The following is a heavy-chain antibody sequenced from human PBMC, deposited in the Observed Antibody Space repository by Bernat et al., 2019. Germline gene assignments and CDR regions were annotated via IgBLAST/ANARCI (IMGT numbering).Heavy chain of an antibody. J-gene: IGHJ4*02. CDR3: ARDRWLCGDDY. V-gene: IGHV3-7*01. Sequence: EVQLVESGGDLVQPGGSLRLSCAASGFIFSNYWMSWVRQAPGKGLEWVANVKQDESEKYYVDSVKGRFTISRDNAKNSLYLQMNSLRAEDTAIYYCARDRWLCGDDYWGQGTLVTVSS. CDR2: VKQDESEK. CDR1: GFIFSNYW. D-gene: IGHD2-21*01.